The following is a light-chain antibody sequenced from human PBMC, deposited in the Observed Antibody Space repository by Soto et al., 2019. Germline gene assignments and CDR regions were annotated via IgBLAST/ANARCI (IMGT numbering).Light chain of an antibody. CDR2: EVS. Sequence: QSVLTQPPSASGSPGQSVTISCTGTSSDVGGYNYVSWYQQHPGKAPKLMIYEVSKRSSGVADRFSGSTSGNTASLTVSVLQAEDEADYYCSSYAGSNNHVFGTGTKLTVL. J-gene: IGLJ1*01. CDR1: SSDVGGYNY. V-gene: IGLV2-8*01. CDR3: SSYAGSNNHV.